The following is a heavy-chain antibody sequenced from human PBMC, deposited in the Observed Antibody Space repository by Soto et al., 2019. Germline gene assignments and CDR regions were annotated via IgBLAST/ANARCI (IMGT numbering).Heavy chain of an antibody. CDR1: GYTFTSYG. CDR3: ARGDIVVVPAAFRSYYYGMDV. CDR2: ISAYNGNT. Sequence: QVQLVQSGAEVKKPGASVKVSCKASGYTFTSYGISWVRQAPGQGLEWTGWISAYNGNTNYAQKLQGRVTMNTGTSTSTAYMELRSLRSDDTSVYYCARGDIVVVPAAFRSYYYGMDVWCQGTTVTVSS. D-gene: IGHD2-2*01. J-gene: IGHJ6*02. V-gene: IGHV1-18*01.